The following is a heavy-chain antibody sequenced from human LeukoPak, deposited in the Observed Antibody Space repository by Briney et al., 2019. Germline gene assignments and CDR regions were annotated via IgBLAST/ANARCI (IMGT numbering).Heavy chain of an antibody. CDR2: ISDSSSII. CDR3: ARGPLTGGERLDY. CDR1: GFTFSSYS. V-gene: IGHV3-48*01. J-gene: IGHJ4*02. D-gene: IGHD3-9*01. Sequence: PGGSLRLSCAASGFTFSSYSMNWVRQGPGKGLEWVSYISDSSSIIYYADSVKGRFTISRDNAKNSLYLHLNSLRPEDTAVYYCARGPLTGGERLDYWGPGTLVTASS.